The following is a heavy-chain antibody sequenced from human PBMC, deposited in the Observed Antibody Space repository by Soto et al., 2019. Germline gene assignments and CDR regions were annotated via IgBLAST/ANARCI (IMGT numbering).Heavy chain of an antibody. CDR1: GYTFTSYD. Sequence: QVQLVQSGAEVKKPGASVKVSCKASGYTFTSYDIIWVRQATGQGLEWMGWMNPSTGNTDSAEKFQGRLTMTRNTSISPGYKELSSLSFADHAVYYCARGRIIVAGGFDPWGQGTLVTVSS. CDR3: ARGRIIVAGGFDP. V-gene: IGHV1-8*01. J-gene: IGHJ5*02. D-gene: IGHD6-19*01. CDR2: MNPSTGNT.